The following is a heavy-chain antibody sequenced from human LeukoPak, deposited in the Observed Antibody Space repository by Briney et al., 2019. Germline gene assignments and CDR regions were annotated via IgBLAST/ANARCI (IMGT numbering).Heavy chain of an antibody. J-gene: IGHJ3*02. D-gene: IGHD3-3*01. V-gene: IGHV4-59*08. CDR1: GCSIRGYY. Sequence: SETLSLTCNVSGCSIRGYYWSWIRQSPEKGLEWIGNIYSSGSTNYNPSLKSRVTMSVDTSKTQLSLKVSSMTATDTALYYCASQHYYDLPGGAFDIWGQGTMVTVSS. CDR2: IYSSGST. CDR3: ASQHYYDLPGGAFDI.